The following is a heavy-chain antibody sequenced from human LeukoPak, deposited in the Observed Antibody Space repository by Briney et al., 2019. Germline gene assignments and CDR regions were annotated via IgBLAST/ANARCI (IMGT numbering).Heavy chain of an antibody. CDR1: GGSISSYY. V-gene: IGHV4-4*07. J-gene: IGHJ4*02. CDR3: ARDRGYSGYDLADYYFDY. D-gene: IGHD5-12*01. CDR2: IYTSGST. Sequence: SETLSLTCTVSGGSISSYYWSWIRQPAGKGLEWIGRIYTSGSTNYNPPLKSRVTMSVDTPKTQFSLKLSSVTAADTAVYYCARDRGYSGYDLADYYFDYWGQGTLVTVSS.